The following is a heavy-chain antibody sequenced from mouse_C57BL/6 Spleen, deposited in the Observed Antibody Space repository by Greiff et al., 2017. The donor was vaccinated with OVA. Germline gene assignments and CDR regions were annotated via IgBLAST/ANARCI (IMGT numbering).Heavy chain of an antibody. D-gene: IGHD4-1*01. V-gene: IGHV5-16*01. CDR3: ARDLGLAY. Sequence: EVKVVESEGGLVQPGSSMKLSCAASGFTFSDYYMAWVRQVPEKGLEWVANINYDGSSTYYLDSLKSRFIISRDNAKNILYLQMSSLKSEDTATYYCARDLGLAYWGQGTLVTVSA. CDR1: GFTFSDYY. J-gene: IGHJ3*01. CDR2: INYDGSST.